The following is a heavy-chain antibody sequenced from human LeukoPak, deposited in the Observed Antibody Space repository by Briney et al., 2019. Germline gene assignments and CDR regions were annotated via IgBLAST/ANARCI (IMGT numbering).Heavy chain of an antibody. V-gene: IGHV3-23*01. CDR2: ISGSGKSA. CDR1: GFTFSSYA. Sequence: PGGSLRLSCAASGFTFSSYAMSWVRQAPGKGLEWVASISGSGKSALYADSVKGRFTISRDNPKNSQYLQMSDLRAEDTAIYYCVKGSGDFWSGFEYWGQGALVSVSS. CDR3: VKGSGDFWSGFEY. J-gene: IGHJ4*02. D-gene: IGHD3-3*01.